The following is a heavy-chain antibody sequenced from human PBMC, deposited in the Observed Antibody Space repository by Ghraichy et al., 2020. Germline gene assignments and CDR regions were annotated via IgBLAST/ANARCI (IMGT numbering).Heavy chain of an antibody. CDR1: GFTFSSYP. V-gene: IGHV3-64*01. J-gene: IGHJ6*02. CDR3: AKVSSTTNYYYGMDV. CDR2: ISSNGGST. D-gene: IGHD1-26*01. Sequence: GGSLRLSCAASGFTFSSYPMHWLRQAPGKGLEVVSTISSNGGSTYYGSSVKGRFTISRDNSKNTLFLQMGSLRGEDMAVYYCAKVSSTTNYYYGMDVWGQGTSVTVAS.